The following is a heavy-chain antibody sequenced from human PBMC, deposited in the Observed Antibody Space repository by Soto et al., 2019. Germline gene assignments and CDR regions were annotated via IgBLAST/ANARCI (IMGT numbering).Heavy chain of an antibody. Sequence: QGQLVQSGAEVKKPGASVKVSCTGSGYTFRSYDIHWVRQATGQGLEWIGWVNPNTGNTGYAQKFQGRVTITRDMSKSSAYMEVKSLTSEDTAICYCASAYGAASFACWGQGTLVSASS. CDR3: ASAYGAASFAC. CDR2: VNPNTGNT. CDR1: GYTFRSYD. J-gene: IGHJ5*01. D-gene: IGHD2-21*01. V-gene: IGHV1-8*01.